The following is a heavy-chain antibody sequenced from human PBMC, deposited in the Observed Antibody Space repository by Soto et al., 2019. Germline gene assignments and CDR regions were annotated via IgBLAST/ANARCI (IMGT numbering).Heavy chain of an antibody. D-gene: IGHD3-16*01. Sequence: GGSLRLSCAASGLIFSDVWMTWVRQAPGKGLEWVGRIKTKPDDGTIDYAAPVRGRFTISRDDSKYTLYLQMTSLTPDDTGVYYCTTSNLGVDYWGPGALVT. CDR2: IKTKPDDGTI. J-gene: IGHJ4*02. CDR3: TTSNLGVDY. CDR1: GLIFSDVW. V-gene: IGHV3-15*01.